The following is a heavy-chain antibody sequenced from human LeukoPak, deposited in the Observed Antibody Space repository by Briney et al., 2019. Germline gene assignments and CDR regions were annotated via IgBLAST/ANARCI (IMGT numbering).Heavy chain of an antibody. CDR3: ARGIQLWSNGLWFDS. CDR2: ISAYNGNT. D-gene: IGHD5-18*01. CDR1: GYTFTSYG. J-gene: IGHJ5*01. V-gene: IGHV1-18*01. Sequence: ASVKVSCKASGYTFTSYGISWVRQAPGQGLEWMGWISAYNGNTNYAQKLQGRVTMTTDTSTSTAYMELRRLRSDDTAVYYCARGIQLWSNGLWFDSWGQGTLVTVSS.